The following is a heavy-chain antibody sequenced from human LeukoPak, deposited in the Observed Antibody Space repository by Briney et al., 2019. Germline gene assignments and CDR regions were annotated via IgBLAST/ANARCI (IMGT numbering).Heavy chain of an antibody. CDR2: INPNSGGT. J-gene: IGHJ6*02. V-gene: IGHV1-2*06. CDR1: GYTFTGYY. D-gene: IGHD2-21*02. Sequence: ASVKVSCKASGYTFTGYYMHWVRQAPGQGLEWMGRINPNSGGTNYAQKFQGRVTMTRDTSISTAYMELSRLRPDDTAVYYCARDGHIVVVTAIPSYGMDVWGQGTMVTVSS. CDR3: ARDGHIVVVTAIPSYGMDV.